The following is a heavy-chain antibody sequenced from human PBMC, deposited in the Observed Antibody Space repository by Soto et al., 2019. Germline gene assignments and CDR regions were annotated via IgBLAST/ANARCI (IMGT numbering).Heavy chain of an antibody. V-gene: IGHV4-34*01. CDR3: ARGARNYYGSGSYVY. CDR1: GGSFSGYY. D-gene: IGHD3-10*01. CDR2: INHSGST. Sequence: SETLSLTCAVYGGSFSGYYWSWIRQPPGKGLEWIGEINHSGSTNYNPSLKSRVTISVDTSKNQFSLKLSSVTAADTAVYYCARGARNYYGSGSYVYWGQGTLVTVSS. J-gene: IGHJ4*02.